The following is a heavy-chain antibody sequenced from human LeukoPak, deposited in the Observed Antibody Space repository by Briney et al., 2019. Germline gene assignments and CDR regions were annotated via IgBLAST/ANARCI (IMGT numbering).Heavy chain of an antibody. CDR2: IYYSGST. CDR1: GGSISSGGYY. Sequence: PSETLSLTCTVSGGSISSGGYYWSWIRQHPGKGLEWIGYIYYSGSTYYNPSLKSRVTISVDTSKNQFSLKLSSVTAADTAVYYCARDFTNRFPYYYYGMDVWGQGTTVTVSS. D-gene: IGHD1-14*01. V-gene: IGHV4-31*03. J-gene: IGHJ6*02. CDR3: ARDFTNRFPYYYYGMDV.